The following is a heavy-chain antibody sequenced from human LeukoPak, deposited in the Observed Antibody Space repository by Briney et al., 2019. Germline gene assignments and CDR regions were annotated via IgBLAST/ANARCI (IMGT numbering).Heavy chain of an antibody. D-gene: IGHD3-10*01. CDR2: IYHSGST. CDR1: GYSISSGYY. Sequence: SETLSLTCTVSGYSISSGYYWGWIRPPPGKGLEWIGSIYHSGSTYYNPSLKSRVTISVDTSKNQFSLKLSSVTAADTAVYYCARLLWFGELTEGIDYWGQGTLVTVSS. CDR3: ARLLWFGELTEGIDY. V-gene: IGHV4-38-2*02. J-gene: IGHJ4*02.